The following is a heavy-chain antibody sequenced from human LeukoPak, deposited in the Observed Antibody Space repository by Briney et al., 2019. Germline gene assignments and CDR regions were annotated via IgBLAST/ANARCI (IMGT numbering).Heavy chain of an antibody. J-gene: IGHJ4*02. CDR2: ISAYNGNT. V-gene: IGHV1-18*01. D-gene: IGHD6-13*01. CDR1: GYTFTSYG. Sequence: EASVKVSCKASGYTFTSYGISWVRQAPGQGLEWMGWISAYNGNTNYAQKLQGRVTMTTDTSTSTAYMELRGLRSDDTAVYYCARDRSSSSISAVDYWGQGTLVTVSS. CDR3: ARDRSSSSISAVDY.